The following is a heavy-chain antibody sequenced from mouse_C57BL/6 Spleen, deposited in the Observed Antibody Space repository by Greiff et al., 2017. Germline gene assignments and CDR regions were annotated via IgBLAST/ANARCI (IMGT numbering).Heavy chain of an antibody. Sequence: QVHVKQSGAELVKPGASVKISCKASGYAFSSYWMNWVKQRPGKGLEWIGQIYPGDGDTNYNGKFKGKATLTADKSSSTAYMQLSSLTSEDSAVYFCARFDGYYGGYAMDYWGQGTSVTVSS. CDR2: IYPGDGDT. D-gene: IGHD2-3*01. CDR3: ARFDGYYGGYAMDY. J-gene: IGHJ4*01. CDR1: GYAFSSYW. V-gene: IGHV1-80*01.